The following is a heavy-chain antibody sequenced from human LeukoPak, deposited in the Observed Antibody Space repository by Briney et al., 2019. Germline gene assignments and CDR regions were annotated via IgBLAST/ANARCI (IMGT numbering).Heavy chain of an antibody. CDR1: GFTFETYW. V-gene: IGHV3-74*01. Sequence: GGFLRLSCAASGFTFETYWMHWVRQAPGKGLVWVSCINGYGTTTNYADSVKGRFTISRDNAKNTLYLQMNSPRVEDTAVYYCARDEPTVTTGPPVGSWGQGTLVTVSS. J-gene: IGHJ4*02. CDR3: ARDEPTVTTGPPVGS. D-gene: IGHD4-17*01. CDR2: INGYGTTT.